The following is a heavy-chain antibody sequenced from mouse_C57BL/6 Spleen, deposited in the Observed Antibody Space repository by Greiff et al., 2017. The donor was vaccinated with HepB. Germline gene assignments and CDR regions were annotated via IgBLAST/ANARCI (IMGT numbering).Heavy chain of an antibody. CDR2: ISSGSSTI. J-gene: IGHJ4*01. Sequence: EVMLVESGGGLVKPGGSLKLSCAASGFTFSDYGMHWVRQAPEKGLEWVAYISSGSSTIYYADTVKGRFTISRDNAKNTLFLQMTSLRSEDTAMYYCAIGNYYAMDYWGQGTSVTVSS. V-gene: IGHV5-17*01. CDR1: GFTFSDYG. D-gene: IGHD2-1*01. CDR3: AIGNYYAMDY.